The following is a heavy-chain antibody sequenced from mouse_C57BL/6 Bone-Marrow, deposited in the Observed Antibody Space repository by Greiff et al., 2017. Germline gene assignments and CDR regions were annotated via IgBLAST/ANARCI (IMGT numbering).Heavy chain of an antibody. CDR1: GYTFTSYG. V-gene: IGHV1-81*01. J-gene: IGHJ2*01. Sequence: QVQLKESGAELARPGASVKLSCKASGYTFTSYGISWVKQRTGQGLEWIGEIYPRSGNTYYNAKFKGKATLTADTSSSTAYMELRSLTSEDSAFYFCARFLDWGKGTTLTVSS. CDR2: IYPRSGNT. CDR3: ARFLD.